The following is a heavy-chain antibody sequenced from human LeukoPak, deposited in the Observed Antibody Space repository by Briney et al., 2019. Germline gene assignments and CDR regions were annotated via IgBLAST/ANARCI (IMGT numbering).Heavy chain of an antibody. D-gene: IGHD1-1*01. J-gene: IGHJ2*01. Sequence: GGSLRLSCAASGFTFNNYAMSWVRQAPGKGLQWVSIINGSGGSTYYADSVKGRVTISRDNSNNTLYLLMNSLRAEGRAVYYCAKGAGSGTTYWYFDLWGRGTLVTVSS. CDR2: INGSGGST. CDR1: GFTFNNYA. CDR3: AKGAGSGTTYWYFDL. V-gene: IGHV3-23*01.